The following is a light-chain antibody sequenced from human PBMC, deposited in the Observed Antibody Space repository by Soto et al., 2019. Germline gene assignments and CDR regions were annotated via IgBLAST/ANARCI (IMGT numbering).Light chain of an antibody. J-gene: IGKJ1*01. CDR1: QSISTS. V-gene: IGKV1-5*03. CDR3: QQYHSYSRT. Sequence: DIQMTQFPSTLSAFVGDRVTIPCRASQSISTSLAWYQQKPGKAPKLLIYLASSLESGVPARFSGSGSATEFTLSISSLQPDDFATYYCQQYHSYSRTFGQGTKVDIK. CDR2: LAS.